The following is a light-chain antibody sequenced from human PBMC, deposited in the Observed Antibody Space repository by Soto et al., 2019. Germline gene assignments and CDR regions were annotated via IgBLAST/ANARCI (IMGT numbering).Light chain of an antibody. CDR1: QSVSSY. CDR3: QQYDAFPRT. V-gene: IGKV3-11*01. J-gene: IGKJ1*01. Sequence: EIVLTQSPATLSLSPGERATLSCRASQSVSSYLAWYQQKPGQAPRLLIYDASNRATGIPARFSGSGSGTEFTLTISSLQPDDFATFYCQQYDAFPRTFGQGTKVEI. CDR2: DAS.